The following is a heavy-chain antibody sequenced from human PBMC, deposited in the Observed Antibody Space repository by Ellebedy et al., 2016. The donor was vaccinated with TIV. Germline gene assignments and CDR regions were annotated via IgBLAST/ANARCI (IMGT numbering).Heavy chain of an antibody. CDR2: ISSSGSTI. CDR1: GFTFSGYG. J-gene: IGHJ4*02. CDR3: ARFVADCGGDCYSPYFDY. V-gene: IGHV3-48*04. D-gene: IGHD2-21*02. Sequence: PGGSLRLSCAASGFTFSGYGMNWVRQAPGKGLAWVSYISSSGSTIYYADSVKGRFTISRDSAKTSLYLQMNSLRAEDTAVYYCARFVADCGGDCYSPYFDYWGQGTLVTVSS.